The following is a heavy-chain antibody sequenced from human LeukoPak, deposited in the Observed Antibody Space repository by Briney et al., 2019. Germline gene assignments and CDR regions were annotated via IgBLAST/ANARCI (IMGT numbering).Heavy chain of an antibody. D-gene: IGHD6-13*01. CDR3: AREGIAAAGTGIGYFDY. Sequence: GGSLRLSCAASGGTFSSYGISWVRQAPGQGLEWMGGIIPIFGTANYAQNFQGRVTITTDESTSIVYMELSSLRSEDTAVYYCAREGIAAAGTGIGYFDYWGQGTLVTASS. CDR2: IIPIFGTA. V-gene: IGHV1-69*05. J-gene: IGHJ4*02. CDR1: GGTFSSYG.